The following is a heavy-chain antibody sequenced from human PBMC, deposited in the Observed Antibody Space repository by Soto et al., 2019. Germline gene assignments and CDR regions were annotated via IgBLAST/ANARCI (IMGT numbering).Heavy chain of an antibody. CDR3: ARGSDGVWNWFDP. J-gene: IGHJ5*02. CDR2: IYNSGNT. Sequence: PSETLSLTCAVSGGSISSGFYSWSWIRQPPGQGLEWIGYIYNSGNTYYNPSLMSRVTISVDRSQNHFSLKLTSVTAADTAVYYCARGSDGVWNWFDPWGPGTQVTVSS. D-gene: IGHD2-21*02. CDR1: GGSISSGFYS. V-gene: IGHV4-30-2*01.